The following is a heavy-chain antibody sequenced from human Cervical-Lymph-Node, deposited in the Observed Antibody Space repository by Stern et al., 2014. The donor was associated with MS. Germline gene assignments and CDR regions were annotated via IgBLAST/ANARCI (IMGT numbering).Heavy chain of an antibody. Sequence: QDQLVESGAEARAPGASMKVSCKASGYIFTDYYLHWVRQAPGQGLEWLGWINPNSGGTNYAQNFQGRVTMTWDTSISTAYMELRWLGSADTAVYYCARGSGTAYDLRGDYWGQGTLVTVSS. V-gene: IGHV1-2*02. J-gene: IGHJ4*01. CDR2: INPNSGGT. CDR3: ARGSGTAYDLRGDY. D-gene: IGHD3-3*01. CDR1: GYIFTDYY.